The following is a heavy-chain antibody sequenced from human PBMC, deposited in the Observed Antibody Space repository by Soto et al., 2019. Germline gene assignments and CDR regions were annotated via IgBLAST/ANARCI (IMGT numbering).Heavy chain of an antibody. J-gene: IGHJ4*02. V-gene: IGHV3-74*01. Sequence: EVQLVESGGNLIQPGGSLRLSCAASGFTFSSYWMHWVRQAPGKGLVWVSRINSDGSSTSYVDSVKGRFTISRDNAKNTLYLQMNSLGVEDTAVYYCARRGQGGPGLPHWGQGTLVTVSS. D-gene: IGHD2-15*01. CDR2: INSDGSST. CDR3: ARRGQGGPGLPH. CDR1: GFTFSSYW.